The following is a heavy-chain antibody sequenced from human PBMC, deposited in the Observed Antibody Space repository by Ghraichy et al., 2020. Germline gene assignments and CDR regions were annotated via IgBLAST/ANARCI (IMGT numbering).Heavy chain of an antibody. V-gene: IGHV4-34*01. J-gene: IGHJ3*02. CDR1: GGSFSGYY. D-gene: IGHD3-10*01. Sequence: SETLSLTCAVYGGSFSGYYWSWIRQPPGKGLEWIGEINHSGSTNYNPSLKSRVTISVDTSKNQFSLKLSSVTAADTAVYYCVGGYYYRGAFDIWGQGTMVTVSS. CDR3: VGGYYYRGAFDI. CDR2: INHSGST.